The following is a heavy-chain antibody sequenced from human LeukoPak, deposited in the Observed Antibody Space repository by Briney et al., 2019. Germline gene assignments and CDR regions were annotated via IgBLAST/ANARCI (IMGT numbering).Heavy chain of an antibody. Sequence: GGSLGLSCVASGFTFSSHWMHWVRQAPGSGLVWVSRVNSDGSRTSYADSVKGRFTISRDNAKNTLYLQMNSLRAEDMAAYYCARERQYDMDVWGQGTTVTVSS. CDR3: ARERQYDMDV. V-gene: IGHV3-74*01. CDR1: GFTFSSHW. J-gene: IGHJ6*02. CDR2: VNSDGSRT.